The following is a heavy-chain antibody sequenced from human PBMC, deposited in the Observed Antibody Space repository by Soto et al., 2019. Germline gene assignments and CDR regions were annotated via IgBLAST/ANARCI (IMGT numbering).Heavy chain of an antibody. J-gene: IGHJ6*02. CDR2: ISGSGGST. D-gene: IGHD1-26*01. Sequence: EVQLLESGGGLVQPGGSLRLSCAASGFTFSSYAMSWVRQAPGKGLEWVSAISGSGGSTYYADSVKGRFTISRDNSKNTLYLQMNSLRAEDTAVYYCAKDIGGSYGNYYYGMDVWGQGTTVTVSS. CDR3: AKDIGGSYGNYYYGMDV. CDR1: GFTFSSYA. V-gene: IGHV3-23*01.